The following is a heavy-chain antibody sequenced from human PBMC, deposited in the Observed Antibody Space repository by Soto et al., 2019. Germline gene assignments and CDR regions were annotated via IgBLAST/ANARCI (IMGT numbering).Heavy chain of an antibody. Sequence: QVQLVQSGAEVKKPGASVKVSCKASGYTFTSYAMHWVRQAPGQRLEWMGWINAGNGNTKYSQKFQGRVTITRDTSASTAYMELSSLRSEDTAVYYCARGGMTTVTQFDYWGQGTLVTVSS. V-gene: IGHV1-3*01. CDR1: GYTFTSYA. D-gene: IGHD4-17*01. CDR2: INAGNGNT. J-gene: IGHJ4*02. CDR3: ARGGMTTVTQFDY.